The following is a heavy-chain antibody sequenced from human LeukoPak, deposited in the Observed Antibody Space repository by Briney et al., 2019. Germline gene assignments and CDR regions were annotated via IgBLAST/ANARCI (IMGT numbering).Heavy chain of an antibody. D-gene: IGHD3-10*01. Sequence: SETLSLTCTVSGYSISSGYYWGWIRQPPGKGLEWIGSIYHSGSTYYNPSLKSRVTISVDTSKNQFSLKLSSVTAADTAVYYCARESLWFGDYYYMDVWGKGTTVTVSS. V-gene: IGHV4-38-2*02. CDR1: GYSISSGYY. CDR3: ARESLWFGDYYYMDV. J-gene: IGHJ6*03. CDR2: IYHSGST.